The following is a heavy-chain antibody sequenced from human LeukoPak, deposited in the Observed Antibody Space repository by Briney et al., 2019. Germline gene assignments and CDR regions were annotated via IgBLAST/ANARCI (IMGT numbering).Heavy chain of an antibody. V-gene: IGHV4-31*03. D-gene: IGHD3-10*01. CDR1: GDSISSGGHY. CDR2: ISYSGST. J-gene: IGHJ6*02. CDR3: AREAGAPYGMDV. Sequence: SETLSLTCPVSGDSISSGGHYWSWIRQHPGKGLEWIAYISYSGSTYYNPSLKSRIIISVDTSKNRFSLELSSVTAADTAVYFCAREAGAPYGMDVWGQGTTVTVSS.